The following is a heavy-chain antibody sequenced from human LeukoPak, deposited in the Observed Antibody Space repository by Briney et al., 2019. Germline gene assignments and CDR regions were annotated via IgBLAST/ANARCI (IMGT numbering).Heavy chain of an antibody. V-gene: IGHV3-48*01. Sequence: GGSLRLSCTASGFTFSSYSMNWVRQAPGKGLEWVSYISSSSSTIYYADSVEGRFTISRDNAKNSLYLQMNSLRAEDTAVYYCARGFSGGGSNYWGQGTLVTVSS. CDR2: ISSSSSTI. J-gene: IGHJ4*02. CDR3: ARGFSGGGSNY. D-gene: IGHD2/OR15-2a*01. CDR1: GFTFSSYS.